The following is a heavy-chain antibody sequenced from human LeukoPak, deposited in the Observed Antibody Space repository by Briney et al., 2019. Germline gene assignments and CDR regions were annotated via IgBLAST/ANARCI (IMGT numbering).Heavy chain of an antibody. CDR1: GYTLTELS. J-gene: IGHJ4*02. Sequence: ASVKVSCKVSGYTLTELSMHWVRQAPGKGLEWMGGFDPEDGETIYAQKFQGRVTMTEDTSTDTAYMELSSLRSEDTAAYYCATEFTLAYDYVWGSGKYWGQGTLVTVSS. CDR2: FDPEDGET. D-gene: IGHD3-16*01. V-gene: IGHV1-24*01. CDR3: ATEFTLAYDYVWGSGKY.